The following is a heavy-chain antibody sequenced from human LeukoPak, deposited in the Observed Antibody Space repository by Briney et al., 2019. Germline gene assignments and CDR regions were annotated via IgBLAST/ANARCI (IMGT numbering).Heavy chain of an antibody. Sequence: PSETLSLTCAVYGGSFSGYYWSWIRQPPGKGLEWIGEINHSGSTNYNPSLKSRVTISVDRSKNQFSLKLSSVTAADTAVYYCAAGGTTVTDFGYWGQGTLVTVSS. CDR3: AAGGTTVTDFGY. J-gene: IGHJ4*02. V-gene: IGHV4-34*01. D-gene: IGHD4-17*01. CDR1: GGSFSGYY. CDR2: INHSGST.